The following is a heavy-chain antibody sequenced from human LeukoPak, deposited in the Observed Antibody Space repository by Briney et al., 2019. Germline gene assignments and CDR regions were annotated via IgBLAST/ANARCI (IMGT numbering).Heavy chain of an antibody. V-gene: IGHV4-4*07. CDR2: VHTTTGNT. J-gene: IGHJ4*02. CDR3: AREIRNIAEYYFDY. Sequence: SDTLALTCNVETINNYHWSWVRQSAGTGLEWIGRVHTTTGNTFANPSLWGRVSVSVDTARNQFVLKLTSMTAADTAVYHCAREIRNIAEYYFDYWGQGVPVTFSS. D-gene: IGHD1-14*01. CDR1: ETINNYH.